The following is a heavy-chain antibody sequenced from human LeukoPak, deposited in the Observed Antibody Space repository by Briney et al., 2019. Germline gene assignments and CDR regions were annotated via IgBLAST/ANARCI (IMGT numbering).Heavy chain of an antibody. CDR2: TRHDGSNK. J-gene: IGHJ4*02. V-gene: IGHV3-30*02. Sequence: PGGSLRLSCEASGFTFSNYGMHWVRQAPGKGLEWVAFTRHDGSNKNYGDSVKGRFTISRDNSKNTLYLQMNSLRGEDTAVYYCAKGTSSNWRTFDFWGQGTLVTVSS. D-gene: IGHD6-13*01. CDR1: GFTFSNYG. CDR3: AKGTSSNWRTFDF.